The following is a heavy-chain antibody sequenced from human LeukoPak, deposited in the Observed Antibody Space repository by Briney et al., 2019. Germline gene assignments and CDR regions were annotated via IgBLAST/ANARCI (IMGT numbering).Heavy chain of an antibody. J-gene: IGHJ5*01. Sequence: PGGSLRLSCAASGFTYSDYGMHWVRQAPGRGLEWVAFILNDGTWEYYPDSVKGRLTISRDNSRNTLYLQMNSVRLEDTAIYYCVKGGSISHNWFDSWCQGTLVTVSS. CDR1: GFTYSDYG. CDR2: ILNDGTWE. V-gene: IGHV3-30*02. D-gene: IGHD3-16*01. CDR3: VKGGSISHNWFDS.